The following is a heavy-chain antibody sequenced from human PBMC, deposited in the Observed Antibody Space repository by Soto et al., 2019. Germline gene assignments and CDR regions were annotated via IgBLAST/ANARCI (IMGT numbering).Heavy chain of an antibody. CDR3: ATVATNSDNWLDP. D-gene: IGHD5-12*01. J-gene: IGHJ5*02. CDR2: INSDGTKT. Sequence: EVQLVESGGILVQPGGSLRLSCAGSGFTFNTYWMHWVRQAPGKGLVWVSRINSDGTKTSYADSVKGRFTISRDNAKNTVYLQMNGLRAEDTAVYYCATVATNSDNWLDPGGQGTLVTVSS. CDR1: GFTFNTYW. V-gene: IGHV3-74*01.